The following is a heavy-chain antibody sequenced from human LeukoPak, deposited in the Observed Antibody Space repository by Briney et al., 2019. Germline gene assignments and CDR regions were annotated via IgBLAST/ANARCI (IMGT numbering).Heavy chain of an antibody. J-gene: IGHJ4*02. CDR2: IYPGDSDT. D-gene: IGHD3-22*01. V-gene: IGHV5-51*01. Sequence: GESLKISCKGSGYSFTSYWIGWVRQMPGKGLEWMGIIYPGDSDTRYSPSFQGQVTISADKSISTAYLQWSSLKASDTAMYYCARLGSYDRSGYYYGYFDYWGQGTLVTVSS. CDR1: GYSFTSYW. CDR3: ARLGSYDRSGYYYGYFDY.